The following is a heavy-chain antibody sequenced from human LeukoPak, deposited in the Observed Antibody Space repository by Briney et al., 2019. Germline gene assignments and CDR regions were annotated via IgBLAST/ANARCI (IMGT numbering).Heavy chain of an antibody. J-gene: IGHJ4*02. D-gene: IGHD1-26*01. CDR1: GLTFSSYA. V-gene: IGHV3-23*01. CDR2: ISGSGSRT. CDR3: ANEATWELLQSYYFDY. Sequence: GGSLRLSCAASGLTFSSYAMGWVRQAPGKGLEWISAISGSGSRTYYAASVRGRFTTSRDNSQSTVYLQMNSLRAEDTAVYYCANEATWELLQSYYFDYWGQGILVTVSS.